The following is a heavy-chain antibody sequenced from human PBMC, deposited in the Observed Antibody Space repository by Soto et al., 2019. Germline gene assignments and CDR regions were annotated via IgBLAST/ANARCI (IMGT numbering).Heavy chain of an antibody. Sequence: QVQLVQSGAEVKKPGASVKVSCKASGYTFTSYYMHWVRQAPGQGLEWMGIINPSGGSTSYAQKFQGTVTMTKDTSTSTVYMELSSLRSEDTAVYYCARERGVGATTRNWFDPWGQGTLVTVSS. D-gene: IGHD1-26*01. CDR1: GYTFTSYY. CDR3: ARERGVGATTRNWFDP. CDR2: INPSGGST. V-gene: IGHV1-46*03. J-gene: IGHJ5*02.